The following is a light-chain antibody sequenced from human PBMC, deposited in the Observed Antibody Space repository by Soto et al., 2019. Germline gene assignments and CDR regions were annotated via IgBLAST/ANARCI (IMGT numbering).Light chain of an antibody. V-gene: IGKV3-15*01. J-gene: IGKJ2*01. CDR2: DTS. Sequence: EIVMTQSPGTLSVSPGESATLSCRASQSVSSYLAWYQQKPGKAPRLLIYDTSTRATGVPSRFSGSGSGTEFTLTISSLQSEDFAVYYCQQYNNGPLTFGQGTKLEIK. CDR1: QSVSSY. CDR3: QQYNNGPLT.